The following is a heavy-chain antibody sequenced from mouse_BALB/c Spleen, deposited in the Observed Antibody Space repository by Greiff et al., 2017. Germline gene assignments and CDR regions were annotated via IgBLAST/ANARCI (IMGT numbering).Heavy chain of an antibody. CDR2: ISSGSSTI. CDR1: GFTFSSFG. J-gene: IGHJ3*01. D-gene: IGHD2-4*01. CDR3: ARSMITTGAWFAY. Sequence: LVESGGGLVQPGGSRKLSCAASGFTFSSFGMHWVRQAPEKGLEWVAYISSGSSTIYYADTVKGRFTISRDNPKNTLFLQMTSLRSEDTAMYYCARSMITTGAWFAYWGQGTLVTVSA. V-gene: IGHV5-17*02.